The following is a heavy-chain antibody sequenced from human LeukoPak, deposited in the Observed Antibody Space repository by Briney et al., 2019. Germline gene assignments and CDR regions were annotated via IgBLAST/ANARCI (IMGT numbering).Heavy chain of an antibody. Sequence: SETLSLTCTVSGGSITSGDYYWSWIRQPPGKGLEWIGYIYNSGSTYYNPSLKSRVTISVDTSKKQFSQKLSSVTAADTAVYYCAKTQTMMGAFDIWGQGTKVTVSS. CDR3: AKTQTMMGAFDI. CDR2: IYNSGST. D-gene: IGHD3-22*01. CDR1: GGSITSGDYY. J-gene: IGHJ3*02. V-gene: IGHV4-30-4*01.